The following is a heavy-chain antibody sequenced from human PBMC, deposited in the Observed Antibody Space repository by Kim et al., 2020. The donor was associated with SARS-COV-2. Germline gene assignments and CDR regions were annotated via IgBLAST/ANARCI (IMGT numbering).Heavy chain of an antibody. D-gene: IGHD4-17*01. CDR3: ARSYGDYSFDP. V-gene: IGHV1-2*04. CDR2: T. J-gene: IGHJ5*02. Sequence: TNYAQKFQGWVTMTRDTSISTAYMELSRLRSDDTAVYYCARSYGDYSFDPWGQGTLVTVSS.